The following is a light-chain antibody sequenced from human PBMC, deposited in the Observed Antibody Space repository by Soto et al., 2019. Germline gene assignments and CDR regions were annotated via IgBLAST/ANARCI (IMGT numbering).Light chain of an antibody. Sequence: SYELTQPPSVSVAPEKTARLTCGGDNIGSKRVHWYRQKPGQAPVLVIYYDSDRPSGIPERFSGSNSGNTATLTINRVEAGDEADYYCQVWDITTDHYVFGNWTKLTVL. CDR2: YDS. CDR1: NIGSKR. V-gene: IGLV3-21*04. CDR3: QVWDITTDHYV. J-gene: IGLJ1*01.